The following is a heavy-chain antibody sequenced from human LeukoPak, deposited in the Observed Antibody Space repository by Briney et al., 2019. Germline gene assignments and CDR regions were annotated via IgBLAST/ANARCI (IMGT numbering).Heavy chain of an antibody. Sequence: GGSLRLSCAASVFTFSSYWMSWVRQAPGKGLEWVANIKQDGSEKYYVDYVKGRFTISSDNAKNSLYLQMNSLRAVDTAVYYCARERSMDVWGKGTTVTVSS. J-gene: IGHJ6*03. V-gene: IGHV3-7*01. CDR1: VFTFSSYW. CDR2: IKQDGSEK. CDR3: ARERSMDV.